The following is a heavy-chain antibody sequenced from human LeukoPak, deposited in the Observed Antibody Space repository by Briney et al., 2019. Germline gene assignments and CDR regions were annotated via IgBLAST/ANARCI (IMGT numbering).Heavy chain of an antibody. CDR2: IKPSNGDT. V-gene: IGHV1-2*02. J-gene: IGHJ4*02. CDR3: ASPPLSSAMYYAH. CDR1: GYNFSGHY. Sequence: SVKVSCEASGYNFSGHYMHWVRQAPGQGLEWMGWIKPSNGDTKYAQNFQGRVTMTRDTSISTAYMELSSLRSDDTAVYYCASPPLSSAMYYAHWGQGTLVTVSS. D-gene: IGHD1-26*01.